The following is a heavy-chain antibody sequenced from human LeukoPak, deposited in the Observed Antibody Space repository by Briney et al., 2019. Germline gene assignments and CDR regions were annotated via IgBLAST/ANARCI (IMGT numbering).Heavy chain of an antibody. CDR2: IIPIFGTA. D-gene: IGHD1-26*01. Sequence: SVKVSCKASGYTFTSYDINWVRQAPGQGLEWMGGIIPIFGTANYAQKFQGRVTITADKSTGTAYMELSSLRSEDTAVYYCVMSGSYYGGRDDYWGQGTLVTVSS. CDR1: GYTFTSYD. J-gene: IGHJ4*02. CDR3: VMSGSYYGGRDDY. V-gene: IGHV1-69*06.